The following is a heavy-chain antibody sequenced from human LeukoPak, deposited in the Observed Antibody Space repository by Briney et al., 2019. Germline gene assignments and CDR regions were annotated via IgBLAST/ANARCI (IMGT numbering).Heavy chain of an antibody. CDR1: GGSISSYY. J-gene: IGHJ5*02. CDR2: IYHSGST. V-gene: IGHV4-59*12. CDR3: AREELGYCSSTSCPLGWLDP. Sequence: SETLSLTCTVSGGSISSYYWSWIRQPPGKGLEWIGYIYHSGSTYYNPSLKSRVTISVDRSKNQFFLKLSSVTAADTAVYYCAREELGYCSSTSCPLGWLDPWGQGTLVTVSS. D-gene: IGHD2-2*01.